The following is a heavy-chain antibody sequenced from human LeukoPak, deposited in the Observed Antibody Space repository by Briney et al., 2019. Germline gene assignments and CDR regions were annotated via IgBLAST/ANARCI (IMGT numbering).Heavy chain of an antibody. CDR3: AKGALGFGELLRFDY. D-gene: IGHD3-10*01. J-gene: IGHJ4*02. CDR1: GFTFSIYG. V-gene: IGHV3-30*18. CDR2: ISYDGSNK. Sequence: GGSLRLSCAASGFTFSIYGMHWVRQAPGKGLERVAVISYDGSNKYYAESVKGRFTISRDNSKNTLYLQMNSLRAEDTAVYYCAKGALGFGELLRFDYWGQGTLVTVSS.